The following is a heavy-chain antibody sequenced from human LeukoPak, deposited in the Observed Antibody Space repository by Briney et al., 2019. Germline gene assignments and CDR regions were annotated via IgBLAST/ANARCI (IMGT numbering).Heavy chain of an antibody. Sequence: PSETLSLTCTVSGGSISSYYWSWIRQPPGKGLEWIGYIYTSGSTNYNPSLKSRVTISVDTSKNQFSLKLSSVTAADTAVYYCARGKGVYDFWSGYYPVFDYWGQGTLVTVSS. CDR3: ARGKGVYDFWSGYYPVFDY. CDR1: GGSISSYY. CDR2: IYTSGST. V-gene: IGHV4-4*09. D-gene: IGHD3-3*01. J-gene: IGHJ4*02.